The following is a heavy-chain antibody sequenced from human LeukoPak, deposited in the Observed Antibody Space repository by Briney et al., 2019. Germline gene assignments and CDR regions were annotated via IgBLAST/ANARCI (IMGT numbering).Heavy chain of an antibody. CDR2: IYYSGSI. J-gene: IGHJ4*02. CDR3: ARSRRYLRLYYFDY. D-gene: IGHD1-1*01. V-gene: IGHV4-28*05. CDR1: GYSISSSNW. Sequence: SETLSFTCAVSGYSISSSNWWGWIRQPPGKGLEWIGYIYYSGSIYYNPSLKSRVTISVDTSKNQFSLKLSSVTAADTAVYYCARSRRYLRLYYFDYWGQGTLVTVSS.